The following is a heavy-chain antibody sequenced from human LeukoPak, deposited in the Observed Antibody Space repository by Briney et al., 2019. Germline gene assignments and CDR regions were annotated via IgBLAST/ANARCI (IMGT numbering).Heavy chain of an antibody. CDR2: FDPEDGET. D-gene: IGHD2-21*02. V-gene: IGHV1-24*01. J-gene: IGHJ6*03. CDR3: ATSGGDDYYYYMDV. CDR1: GYTLTELS. Sequence: ASVKVSCKVPGYTLTELSMHWVRQAPGKGLEWMGGFDPEDGETIYAQKFQGRVTMTEDTSTDTAYMELSSLRSEDTAVYYCATSGGDDYYYYMDVWGKGTTVTVSS.